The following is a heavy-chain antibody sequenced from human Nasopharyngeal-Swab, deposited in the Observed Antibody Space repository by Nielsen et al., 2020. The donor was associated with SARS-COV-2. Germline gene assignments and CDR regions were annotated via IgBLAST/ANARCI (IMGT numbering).Heavy chain of an antibody. CDR3: ARERMLTGTPFDY. CDR1: GGTFSSYA. Sequence: SVKFSCKASGGTFSSYAISWVRQAPGQGLEWMGRIIPILGIANYAQKFQGRVTITADKSTSTAYMELSSLRSEDTAVYYCARERMLTGTPFDYWGQGTLVTVSS. V-gene: IGHV1-69*04. CDR2: IIPILGIA. J-gene: IGHJ4*02. D-gene: IGHD1-20*01.